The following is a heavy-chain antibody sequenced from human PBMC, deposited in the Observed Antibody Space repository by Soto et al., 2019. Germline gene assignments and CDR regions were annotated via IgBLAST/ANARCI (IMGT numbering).Heavy chain of an antibody. D-gene: IGHD3-9*01. CDR3: ATELNYDILTGHRITWN. Sequence: GASVKVSCKVSGYTLTELSMHWVRQAPGKGLEWMGGFDPEDGETIYAQKFQGRVTMTEDTSTDTAYMELSSLRSEDTAVYYCATELNYDILTGHRITWNWGQGTLVTVSS. CDR2: FDPEDGET. CDR1: GYTLTELS. J-gene: IGHJ4*02. V-gene: IGHV1-24*01.